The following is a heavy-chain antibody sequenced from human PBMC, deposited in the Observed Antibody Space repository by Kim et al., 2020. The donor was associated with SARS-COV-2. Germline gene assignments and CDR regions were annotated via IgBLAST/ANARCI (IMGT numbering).Heavy chain of an antibody. CDR2: IYYSGST. CDR1: GRSISSGGYY. J-gene: IGHJ5*02. Sequence: SETLSLTCTVSGRSISSGGYYWSWIRQHPGKGLEWIGYIYYSGSTYYNPSLKSRVTISVDTSKNQLSLKLSSVTAADTAVYYCARASRGADTIFGVINWLDPWGQGTLVTVSS. V-gene: IGHV4-31*03. D-gene: IGHD3-3*01. CDR3: ARASRGADTIFGVINWLDP.